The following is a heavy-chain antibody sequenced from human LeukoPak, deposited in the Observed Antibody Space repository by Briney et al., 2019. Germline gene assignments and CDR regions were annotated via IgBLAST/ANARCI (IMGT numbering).Heavy chain of an antibody. Sequence: ASVKVSCKAFGYTFTSNYMHWVRQAPGQGPEWMGVISPSGGSTTYAQKFQGRVTLTRDMSTSTDYMELSRLRSDDTAVYYCARVYYYDSSGPSLDYWGQGTLVTVSS. V-gene: IGHV1-46*01. CDR1: GYTFTSNY. CDR3: ARVYYYDSSGPSLDY. CDR2: ISPSGGST. J-gene: IGHJ4*02. D-gene: IGHD3-22*01.